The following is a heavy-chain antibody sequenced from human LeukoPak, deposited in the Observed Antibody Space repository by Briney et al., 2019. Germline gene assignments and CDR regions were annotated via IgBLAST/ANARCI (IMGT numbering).Heavy chain of an antibody. V-gene: IGHV1-69*01. CDR3: ARVRDCSSTSCYGDFRY. Sequence: SVKVSCKASGGTFSSYAISWVRQAPGQGLEWMGGIIPIFGTANYAQKFQGRVTITADESTSTAYMELSSLRSEDTAVYYCARVRDCSSTSCYGDFRYWGQGTLVTVSS. CDR2: IIPIFGTA. J-gene: IGHJ4*02. CDR1: GGTFSSYA. D-gene: IGHD2-2*01.